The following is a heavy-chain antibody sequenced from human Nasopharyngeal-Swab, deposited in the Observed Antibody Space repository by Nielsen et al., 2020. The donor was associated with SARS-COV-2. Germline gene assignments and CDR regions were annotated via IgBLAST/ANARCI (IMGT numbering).Heavy chain of an antibody. CDR1: GFTFSSYG. Sequence: GGSLRLSCAASGFTFSSYGMYWVRQAPGRGLEWVAVISYDGSNKYYADSVKGRFTISRDNSKNTLYLQMNSLRADDTAVYYCAKDPSIVVVTAEYFQHWGQGTLVTVSS. J-gene: IGHJ1*01. V-gene: IGHV3-30*18. CDR3: AKDPSIVVVTAEYFQH. CDR2: ISYDGSNK. D-gene: IGHD2-21*02.